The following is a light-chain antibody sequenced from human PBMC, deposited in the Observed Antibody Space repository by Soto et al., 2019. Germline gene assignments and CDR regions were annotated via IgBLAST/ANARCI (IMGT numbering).Light chain of an antibody. J-gene: IGLJ1*01. CDR2: EVN. V-gene: IGLV2-14*01. CDR3: TSYTSSNTPV. CDR1: SSDVGGYNY. Sequence: QSALTQAASVSGSPGQSITISCTGTSSDVGGYNYVSWYQLHPDKAPKLMIYEVNNRPAGVSDRFSGSKSGNTASLTISGLQAEDEADYYCTSYTSSNTPVFGTGTRSPS.